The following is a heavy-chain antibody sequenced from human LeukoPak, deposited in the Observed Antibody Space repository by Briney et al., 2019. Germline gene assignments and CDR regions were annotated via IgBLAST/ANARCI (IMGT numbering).Heavy chain of an antibody. CDR1: GFTFSSYG. CDR3: AKDRGYCSGGSCYWGFYFDY. Sequence: GGSLRLSCAASGFTFSSYGMHWARQAPGKGLEWVAVISYDGSNKYYPDSVKGRFTISRDNSKNTLYLQMNTLRAEDTAVYYCAKDRGYCSGGSCYWGFYFDYWGQGTLVTVSS. D-gene: IGHD2-15*01. CDR2: ISYDGSNK. V-gene: IGHV3-30*18. J-gene: IGHJ4*02.